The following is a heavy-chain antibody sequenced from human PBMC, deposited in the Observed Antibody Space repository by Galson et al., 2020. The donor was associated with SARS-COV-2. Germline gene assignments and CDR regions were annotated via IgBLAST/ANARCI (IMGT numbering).Heavy chain of an antibody. Sequence: GGSLRLSCAASGFTFSSSTMNWVRQAPGKGLEWVHSISSNSIHIHNVDSLKGRFTISRDNAKDSVYLQMNSLRAEDTAVYYCARLYNPSVTSGYYYDYWGRGTLVTVSS. V-gene: IGHV3-21*01. D-gene: IGHD3-22*01. CDR2: ISSNSIHI. J-gene: IGHJ4*02. CDR1: GFTFSSST. CDR3: ARLYNPSVTSGYYYDY.